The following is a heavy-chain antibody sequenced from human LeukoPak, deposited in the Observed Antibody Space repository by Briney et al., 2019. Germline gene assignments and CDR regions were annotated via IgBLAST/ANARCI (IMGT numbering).Heavy chain of an antibody. J-gene: IGHJ4*02. CDR2: ISAHNGNT. V-gene: IGHV1-18*01. CDR3: ARGLRMSMTTVTTPYVGLGY. CDR1: GYTFTSYG. D-gene: IGHD4-17*01. Sequence: ASVKVSCKASGYTFTSYGISWVRQAPGQGLEWMGWISAHNGNTNYAQKLQGRVTMTTDTSTSTAYMELRSLRSDDTAVYYCARGLRMSMTTVTTPYVGLGYWGQGTLVTVSS.